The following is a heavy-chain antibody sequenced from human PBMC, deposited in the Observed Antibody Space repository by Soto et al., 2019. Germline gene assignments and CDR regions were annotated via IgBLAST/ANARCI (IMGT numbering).Heavy chain of an antibody. Sequence: GESLKISCTASGYSFTNYWIGWVRQMPGKGPEWMGIIYPGDSDTRYSPSFQGQVTISADKSTSTAYLLWSSLKASDTAIYFCAGSIFYYGMDVWGQGTTSPSP. J-gene: IGHJ6*02. V-gene: IGHV5-51*01. CDR2: IYPGDSDT. CDR3: AGSIFYYGMDV. CDR1: GYSFTNYW.